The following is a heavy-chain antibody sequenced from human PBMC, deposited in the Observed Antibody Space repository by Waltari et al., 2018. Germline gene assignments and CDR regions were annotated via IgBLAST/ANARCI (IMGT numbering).Heavy chain of an antibody. CDR1: GYTFTSYD. CDR2: MNPNSGNT. CDR3: ARAVYDFWSGYYNYYGMDV. Sequence: QVQLVQSGAEVKKPGASVKVSCKASGYTFTSYDINWVRQAPGQGLEWMGWMNPNSGNTGYAKKLQGRVTMTRNTSISTAYMELSSLRSEDTAVYYCARAVYDFWSGYYNYYGMDVWGQGTTVTVSS. J-gene: IGHJ6*02. D-gene: IGHD3-3*01. V-gene: IGHV1-8*01.